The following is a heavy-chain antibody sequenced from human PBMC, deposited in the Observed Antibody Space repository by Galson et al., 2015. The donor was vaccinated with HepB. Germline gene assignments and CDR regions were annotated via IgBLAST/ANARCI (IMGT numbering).Heavy chain of an antibody. CDR2: ISGSGGST. CDR1: EFPFSTYA. J-gene: IGHJ6*02. Sequence: SLRLSCAASEFPFSTYAMSWVRQTPGKGLEWVSAISGSGGSTYYADSVKGRFTISRDNSKNTLYLQMNSLRAEDTAVYYCAKADRPSYYSLDVWGQGTTVTVSS. V-gene: IGHV3-23*01. CDR3: AKADRPSYYSLDV. D-gene: IGHD6-19*01.